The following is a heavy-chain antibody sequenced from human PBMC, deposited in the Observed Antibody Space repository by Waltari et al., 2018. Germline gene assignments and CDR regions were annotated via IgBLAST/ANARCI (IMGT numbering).Heavy chain of an antibody. J-gene: IGHJ5*02. CDR3: ARGGGYCSGGSCYPNRSWFDP. CDR2: IIPIFGTA. D-gene: IGHD2-15*01. Sequence: QVQLVQSGAEVKKPGSSVKVSCKASGGTFSSYAISWVRQAPGQGLEWMGRIIPIFGTANYAQKFQGRVTITADKSTSTAYMELSSLRSEDTAVYYCARGGGYCSGGSCYPNRSWFDPWGQGTLVTVSS. CDR1: GGTFSSYA. V-gene: IGHV1-69*08.